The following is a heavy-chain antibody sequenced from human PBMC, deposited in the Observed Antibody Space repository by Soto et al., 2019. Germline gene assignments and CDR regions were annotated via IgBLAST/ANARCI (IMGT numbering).Heavy chain of an antibody. D-gene: IGHD3-22*01. Sequence: GSLRLSCAASGFTFSNSTMNWVRQAPGKGLEWVACITSSGSFIYYADSMKGRFTISRDDAKKSLYLQMNSLRAEGTAVYYCARVPAASDRTAFYYVSKFFYFDYWGRGTQVTVSS. CDR3: ARVPAASDRTAFYYVSKFFYFDY. V-gene: IGHV3-21*01. J-gene: IGHJ4*02. CDR1: GFTFSNST. CDR2: ITSSGSFI.